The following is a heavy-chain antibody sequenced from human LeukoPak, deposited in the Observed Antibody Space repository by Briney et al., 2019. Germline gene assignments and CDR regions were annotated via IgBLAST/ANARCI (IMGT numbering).Heavy chain of an antibody. Sequence: GGSLRLSCAASGFTFSSYAMHWVRQAPGKGLEWVAVISYDGSNKYYADSVKGRFTISRDNSKNTLYLQMNSLRAEDTAVYYCASGLFGVVVAATSDMYWGQGTLVTVSS. CDR1: GFTFSSYA. CDR2: ISYDGSNK. D-gene: IGHD2-15*01. J-gene: IGHJ4*02. V-gene: IGHV3-30-3*01. CDR3: ASGLFGVVVAATSDMY.